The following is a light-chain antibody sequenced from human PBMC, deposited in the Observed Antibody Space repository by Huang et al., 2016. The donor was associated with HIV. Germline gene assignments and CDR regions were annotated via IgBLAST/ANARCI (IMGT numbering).Light chain of an antibody. Sequence: ERVMTQSPDILSVSPGETATLSCRASQDVSSNLAWYRQKPGQAPSLLICGAATRVSGSPARFNGSGSGIAFTLTISSVQSEDFAVYYCQQYNNWPRTFGQGTKLEIK. CDR1: QDVSSN. CDR3: QQYNNWPRT. CDR2: GAA. J-gene: IGKJ2*01. V-gene: IGKV3-15*01.